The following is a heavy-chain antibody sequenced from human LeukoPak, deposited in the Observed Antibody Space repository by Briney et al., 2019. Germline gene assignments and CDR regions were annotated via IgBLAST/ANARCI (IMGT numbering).Heavy chain of an antibody. Sequence: GGSLRLSCAASGFTFSSFAMSWVRQAPGKGLEWVSLISDGGDNTYYADSVKGRFTISRDNSKNTLYLQMNSLRAEDTAVYYCAKLGNLASGSYSDWGQGTLVTVSS. CDR1: GFTFSSFA. CDR3: AKLGNLASGSYSD. J-gene: IGHJ4*02. V-gene: IGHV3-23*01. D-gene: IGHD3-10*01. CDR2: ISDGGDNT.